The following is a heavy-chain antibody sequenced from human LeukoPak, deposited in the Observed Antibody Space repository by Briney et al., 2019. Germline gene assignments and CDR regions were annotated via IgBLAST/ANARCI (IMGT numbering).Heavy chain of an antibody. J-gene: IGHJ4*02. CDR3: TTAYQYYYESSDSWGDYFDY. CDR2: IKSKTDGGTT. CDR1: GFSFNNAW. D-gene: IGHD3-22*01. Sequence: GGSLRLSCAASGFSFNNAWMSWVRQAPGKGLEWVGRIKSKTDGGTTDYAAPVKGRCTISRDDSKNTLYLQMNSLKTEDTAVYYCTTAYQYYYESSDSWGDYFDYWGQGTLVTVSS. V-gene: IGHV3-15*01.